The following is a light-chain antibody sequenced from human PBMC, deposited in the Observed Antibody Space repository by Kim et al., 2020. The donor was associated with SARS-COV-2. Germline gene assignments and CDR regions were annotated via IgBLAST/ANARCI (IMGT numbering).Light chain of an antibody. Sequence: DIQMTQSPSSLSASVGDRVTITCRASQTISSYLNWYQQKPGKAPKLLIYSTSTLQSGVPSRFSGSGSGTDFALTISSLQPEDFATYYCLQTYNTPRTFGQGTKVDIK. CDR2: STS. V-gene: IGKV1-39*01. CDR3: LQTYNTPRT. CDR1: QTISSY. J-gene: IGKJ1*01.